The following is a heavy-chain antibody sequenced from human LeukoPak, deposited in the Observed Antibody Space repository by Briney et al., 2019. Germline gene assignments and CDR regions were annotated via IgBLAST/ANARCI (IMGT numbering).Heavy chain of an antibody. V-gene: IGHV3-48*02. CDR3: AREGSGSYYDY. J-gene: IGHJ4*02. D-gene: IGHD1-26*01. CDR2: ISSSSRII. Sequence: PGGSLRLSCAASGITFSRYSMNWVRQAPGKRLEWVSHISSSSRIIYYADSVKGRFTISRDNAKNSPYLQMNSLRDEDTAVYYCAREGSGSYYDYWGQGILVTVSS. CDR1: GITFSRYS.